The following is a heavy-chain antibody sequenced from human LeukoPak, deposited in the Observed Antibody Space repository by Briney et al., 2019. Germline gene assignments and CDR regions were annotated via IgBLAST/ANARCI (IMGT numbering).Heavy chain of an antibody. Sequence: ASVKVSCKASGYTFTSYDINWVRQATGQGLEWMGWMNPNSGNTGYAQKFQGRVTMTRNTSISTAYMELSSLRSEDTAVYYCARPPLYGSGWSYGMDVWGQGTTVTVSS. J-gene: IGHJ6*02. CDR1: GYTFTSYD. CDR3: ARPPLYGSGWSYGMDV. CDR2: MNPNSGNT. D-gene: IGHD6-19*01. V-gene: IGHV1-8*01.